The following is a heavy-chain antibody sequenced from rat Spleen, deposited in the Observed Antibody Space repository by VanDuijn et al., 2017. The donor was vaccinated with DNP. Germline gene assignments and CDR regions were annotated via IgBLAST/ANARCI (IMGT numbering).Heavy chain of an antibody. CDR2: IGTGGTT. J-gene: IGHJ2*01. Sequence: QVQLKESGPGLVQPSQTLSLTCTVSGFSLTIYIVSWVRQPPGKGLEWMGIIGTGGTTEYNPILKSRLSISRDTSKSQVFLRMNSLQSEDTATYYCASPRYWGQGVMVTVSS. CDR3: ASPRY. V-gene: IGHV2-15*01. CDR1: GFSLTIYI.